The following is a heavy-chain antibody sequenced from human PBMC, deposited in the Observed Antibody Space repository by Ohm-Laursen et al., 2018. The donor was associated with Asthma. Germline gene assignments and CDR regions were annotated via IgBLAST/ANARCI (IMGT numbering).Heavy chain of an antibody. V-gene: IGHV3-23*01. CDR2: ISGSGGST. J-gene: IGHJ5*02. CDR3: AKGSGSYLGNNWFDP. D-gene: IGHD1-26*01. Sequence: GSLRLSCSAPGFTFSSYAMSWVRQAPGKGLEWVSAISGSGGSTYYADSVKGRFTISRDNSKNTLYLQMNSLRAEDTAVYYCAKGSGSYLGNNWFDPWGQGTLVTVSS. CDR1: GFTFSSYA.